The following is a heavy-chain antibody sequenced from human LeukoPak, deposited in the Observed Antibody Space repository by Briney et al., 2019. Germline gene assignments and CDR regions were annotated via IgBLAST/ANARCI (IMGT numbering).Heavy chain of an antibody. CDR2: INHSGST. V-gene: IGHV4-34*01. CDR1: GGSFSGYY. J-gene: IGHJ4*02. Sequence: PSETLSLTCAVYGGSFSGYYWSWIRQPPGKGLEWIGEINHSGSTNYNPSLKSRVTISVDTSKNQFPLKLSSVTAADTAVYYCARCAATYSSSWYSHWGQGTLVTVSS. CDR3: ARCAATYSSSWYSH. D-gene: IGHD6-13*01.